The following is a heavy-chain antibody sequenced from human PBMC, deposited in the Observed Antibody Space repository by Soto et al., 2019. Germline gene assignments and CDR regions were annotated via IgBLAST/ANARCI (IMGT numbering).Heavy chain of an antibody. Sequence: ASVKVSCKASGGTFSSYAISWVRQAPGQGLEWMGGIIPIFGTANYAQKFQGRVTITADESTSTAYMELSSLRSEDTAVYYCARFLFDSSSSHIDYWGQGTLVTVSS. J-gene: IGHJ4*02. CDR1: GGTFSSYA. D-gene: IGHD6-6*01. V-gene: IGHV1-69*13. CDR2: IIPIFGTA. CDR3: ARFLFDSSSSHIDY.